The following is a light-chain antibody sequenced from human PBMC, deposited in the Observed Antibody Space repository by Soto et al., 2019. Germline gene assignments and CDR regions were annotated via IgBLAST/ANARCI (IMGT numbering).Light chain of an antibody. Sequence: EIVLTQSPGTLSLSPGERATLSCRASQSVSNYLVWYQQKPGQAPRPLIYGASSRATGIPDRFSGSGSGTDFTLTISRLEPEDFAVYYCQQYGSSPWTFGQGNKV. V-gene: IGKV3-20*01. CDR3: QQYGSSPWT. CDR2: GAS. J-gene: IGKJ1*01. CDR1: QSVSNY.